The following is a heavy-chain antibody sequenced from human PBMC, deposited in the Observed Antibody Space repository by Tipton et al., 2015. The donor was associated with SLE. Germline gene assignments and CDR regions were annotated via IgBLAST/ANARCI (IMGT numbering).Heavy chain of an antibody. J-gene: IGHJ4*02. CDR3: VRLLTVVHGVSDY. V-gene: IGHV4-38-2*02. CDR1: GHSISSGYY. CDR2: FYHSGST. D-gene: IGHD3-10*01. Sequence: PGLVKPSETLSLICNVSGHSISSGYYWGWIRQFPGKGLEWIGSFYHSGSTYYNPSLKSRVTISIDTPKNQLSLKLSSVTAADTAVYYCVRLLTVVHGVSDYWGQGTLVTVSS.